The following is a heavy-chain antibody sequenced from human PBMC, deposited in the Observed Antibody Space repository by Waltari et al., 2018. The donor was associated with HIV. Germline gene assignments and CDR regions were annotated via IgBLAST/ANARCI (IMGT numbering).Heavy chain of an antibody. CDR1: GGSFSGYY. Sequence: QVQLQQWGAGLLKPSETLSLTCAVYGGSFSGYYWSWIRQPPGKGLEWIGEINHSGSTNYNPSLKSRVTISVDTSKNQFSLKLSSVTAADTAVYYCARNPPPRIAARRGLGDYWGQGTLVTVSS. J-gene: IGHJ4*02. CDR2: INHSGST. CDR3: ARNPPPRIAARRGLGDY. V-gene: IGHV4-34*01. D-gene: IGHD6-6*01.